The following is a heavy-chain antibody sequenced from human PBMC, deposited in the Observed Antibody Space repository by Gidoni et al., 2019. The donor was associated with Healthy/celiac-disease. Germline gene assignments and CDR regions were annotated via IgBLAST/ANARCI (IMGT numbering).Heavy chain of an antibody. D-gene: IGHD2-8*01. CDR1: GFTFSTYA. Sequence: EVHLLESGGGLIQPGGSLRLSCEASGFTFSTYAMSWVRQAPGKGLEWVSDISASGDSTDYADSVKGRFTISRDSSKKTLYLQMNSLRAEDTAVYYCAKSLGTNTRNFDYWGQGTLVTVSS. V-gene: IGHV3-23*01. CDR2: ISASGDST. CDR3: AKSLGTNTRNFDY. J-gene: IGHJ4*02.